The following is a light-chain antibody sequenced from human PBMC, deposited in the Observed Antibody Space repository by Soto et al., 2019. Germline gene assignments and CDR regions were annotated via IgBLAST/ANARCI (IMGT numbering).Light chain of an antibody. V-gene: IGLV1-44*01. CDR3: AAWDDSLNGVV. CDR2: TIN. J-gene: IGLJ3*02. Sequence: QSVLTQPPSASGTPGQRVTISCYGSSSNIGINTVNWYQQLPGTDPKLLIYTINQRPSGVPDRFSGSRSGTSASLAISGLQSEDEAHYYCAAWDDSLNGVVFGGGTKLTVL. CDR1: SSNIGINT.